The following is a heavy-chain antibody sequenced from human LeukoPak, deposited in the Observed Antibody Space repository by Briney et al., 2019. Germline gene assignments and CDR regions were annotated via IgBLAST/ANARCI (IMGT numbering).Heavy chain of an antibody. CDR2: IYYSGST. D-gene: IGHD5-18*01. Sequence: SEALPLTCTVSGGSVSSGSYYWSWIRQPPGKGLEWIGYIYYSGSTNYNPSLKSRVTISVDTSKNQFSLKMSSVTAADTAVYYCARRKVDTGAPLDYWGQGTLVTVSS. J-gene: IGHJ4*02. CDR3: ARRKVDTGAPLDY. CDR1: GGSVSSGSYY. V-gene: IGHV4-61*01.